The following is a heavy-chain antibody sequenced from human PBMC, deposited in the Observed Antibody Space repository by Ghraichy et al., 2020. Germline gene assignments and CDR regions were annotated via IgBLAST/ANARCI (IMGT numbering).Heavy chain of an antibody. CDR3: ARDLRRGGHYPSDY. J-gene: IGHJ4*02. V-gene: IGHV3-49*04. D-gene: IGHD3-3*01. Sequence: GGSLRLSCAGSGFTFGDYSMSWVRQAPGKGLEWVSFIRSKTFGGTTEYAASVKGRFTISRDDSKSIAYLQMNSLKSEDTAVYYCARDLRRGGHYPSDYWGQGTLVSVSS. CDR1: GFTFGDYS. CDR2: IRSKTFGGTT.